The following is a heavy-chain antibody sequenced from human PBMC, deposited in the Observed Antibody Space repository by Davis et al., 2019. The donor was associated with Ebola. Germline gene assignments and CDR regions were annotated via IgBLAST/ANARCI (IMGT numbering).Heavy chain of an antibody. Sequence: GGSLRLSCAASGFVFSNYVMSWVRHAPGKGLEWVSTLGTSADTYYADSVKGRFTISRDNAKNSLYLEMNNLRAEDTAFYYCAKGVLRVSGWPYYYYAMDVWGKGTTVTVSS. CDR2: LGTSADT. CDR1: GFVFSNYV. CDR3: AKGVLRVSGWPYYYYAMDV. D-gene: IGHD3-3*01. J-gene: IGHJ6*04. V-gene: IGHV3-23*01.